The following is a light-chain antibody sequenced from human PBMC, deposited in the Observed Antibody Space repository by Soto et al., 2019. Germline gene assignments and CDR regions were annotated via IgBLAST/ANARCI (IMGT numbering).Light chain of an antibody. CDR2: GAS. CDR3: QQYNDWPLT. Sequence: EEVMTQSPAALSVSPGERATLSCRASQSVNSNLAWYQQKPGQAPRLLLYGASTRATGIPARFSGSASGTVVTLTSSSLQSEDSAVYYCQQYNDWPLTFGGGTKVEIK. J-gene: IGKJ4*01. CDR1: QSVNSN. V-gene: IGKV3-15*01.